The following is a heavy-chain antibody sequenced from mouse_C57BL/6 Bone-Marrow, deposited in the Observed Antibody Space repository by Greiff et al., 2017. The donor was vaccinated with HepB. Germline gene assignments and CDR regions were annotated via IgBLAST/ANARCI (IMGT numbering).Heavy chain of an antibody. CDR1: GYTFTDHT. Sequence: VQLQQSDAELVKPGASVKISCKVSGYTFTDHTIHWMKQRPEQGLEWIGYIYPRDGSTKYNEKFKGKATLTADKSSSTAYIQLNSLTSEDSAVYFCAILYGSSNWYFDVWGTGTTVTVSS. CDR2: IYPRDGST. V-gene: IGHV1-78*01. CDR3: AILYGSSNWYFDV. J-gene: IGHJ1*03. D-gene: IGHD1-1*01.